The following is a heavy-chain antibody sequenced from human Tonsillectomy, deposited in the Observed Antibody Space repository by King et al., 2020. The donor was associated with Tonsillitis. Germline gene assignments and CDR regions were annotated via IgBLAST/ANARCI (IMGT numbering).Heavy chain of an antibody. CDR1: GFTFSRYW. D-gene: IGHD2/OR15-2a*01. CDR3: AREIGEGGDAFDI. Sequence: VQLVESGGGLVQPGGSLRISCAASGFTFSRYWMHWVRQVPGKGLVWVSRIKSDGTRTAYADSVKGRVTISRDNAKNTLYLQMHSLRVEDTAVYYCAREIGEGGDAFDIWGQGKMVTVSS. CDR2: IKSDGTRT. V-gene: IGHV3-74*01. J-gene: IGHJ3*02.